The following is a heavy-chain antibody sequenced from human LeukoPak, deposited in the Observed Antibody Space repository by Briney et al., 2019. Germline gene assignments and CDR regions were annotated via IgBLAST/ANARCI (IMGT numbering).Heavy chain of an antibody. Sequence: PSETLSLTCTVSGYSISSGYYWGWIRQPPGKGLEWIGSIYHSGSTYYTPSLKSRVTISVDTSKNQFSLKLSSVTAADTAVYYCARASTHNWFDPWGQGTLVTVSS. CDR2: IYHSGST. CDR1: GYSISSGYY. CDR3: ARASTHNWFDP. J-gene: IGHJ5*02. V-gene: IGHV4-38-2*02.